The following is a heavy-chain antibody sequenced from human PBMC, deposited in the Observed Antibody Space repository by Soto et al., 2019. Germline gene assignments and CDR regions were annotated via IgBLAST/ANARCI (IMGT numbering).Heavy chain of an antibody. J-gene: IGHJ6*02. V-gene: IGHV3-23*01. Sequence: GGSLRLSCAASGFTFSSYAMSWVRQAPGKGLEWVSTISGNGGSTYYADSVKGRFTISRDNSKNTLYLQMNSLRAEDTAVYYCAKDARATYGMDGWGQGTTVTVSS. CDR3: AKDARATYGMDG. CDR2: ISGNGGST. CDR1: GFTFSSYA.